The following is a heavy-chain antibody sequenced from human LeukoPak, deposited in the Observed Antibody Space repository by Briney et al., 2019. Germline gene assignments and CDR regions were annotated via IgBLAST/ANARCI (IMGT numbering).Heavy chain of an antibody. J-gene: IGHJ3*02. CDR1: GFTFSSYA. Sequence: GGSLRLSCAASGFTFSSYAMHWVRRAPGKGLEWVAVISYDGSNKYYADSVKGRSTISRDNSKNTLYLQMNSLRAEDTAVYYCARADYYDSSGYYAFDIWGQGTMVTVSS. V-gene: IGHV3-30-3*01. D-gene: IGHD3-22*01. CDR2: ISYDGSNK. CDR3: ARADYYDSSGYYAFDI.